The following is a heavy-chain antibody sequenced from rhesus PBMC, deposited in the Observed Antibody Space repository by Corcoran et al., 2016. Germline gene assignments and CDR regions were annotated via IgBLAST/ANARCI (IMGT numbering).Heavy chain of an antibody. Sequence: EVQLVESGGGVVQPGGSLRLSCAASGFPFDDYAMHWVRQAPGKGLEWVSGISWSGGSTYYADSVKGQFTISRDNAKNSLYLQMGSLRAEDTALYYCARDLEGLADYWGQGVLVTVSS. CDR3: ARDLEGLADY. J-gene: IGHJ4*01. CDR2: ISWSGGST. V-gene: IGHV3-201*01. CDR1: GFPFDDYA.